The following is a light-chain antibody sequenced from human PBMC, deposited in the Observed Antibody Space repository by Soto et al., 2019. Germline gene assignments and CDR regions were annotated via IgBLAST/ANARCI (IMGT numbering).Light chain of an antibody. V-gene: IGKV3-11*01. Sequence: EIALTQSPATLSLSPGERATLSCRASQSISRYLAWYQQRPGQAPRLLIYDTNDSALGIPPRFNGSGSGTDLTLTINALEAEDSAVYYCQQRSDWALTVGGGTKVEI. J-gene: IGKJ4*01. CDR1: QSISRY. CDR2: DTN. CDR3: QQRSDWALT.